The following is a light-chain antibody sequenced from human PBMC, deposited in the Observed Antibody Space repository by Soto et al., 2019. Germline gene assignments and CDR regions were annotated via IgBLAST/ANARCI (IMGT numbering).Light chain of an antibody. Sequence: EIVLTQSPATLSLSPGDTATLSCGASQSVTNNYLAWYQQKPGLAPRLLMYAASTRATGIPDRFIGSGSGTDFTLTISSLEAEDFAVYYCQQYDRSPFTFGPGTKVDIK. J-gene: IGKJ3*01. CDR2: AAS. CDR3: QQYDRSPFT. V-gene: IGKV3D-20*01. CDR1: QSVTNNY.